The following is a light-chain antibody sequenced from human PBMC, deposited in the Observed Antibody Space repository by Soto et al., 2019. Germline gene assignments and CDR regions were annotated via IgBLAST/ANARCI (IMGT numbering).Light chain of an antibody. CDR2: GTS. CDR3: HQYNNWLWT. Sequence: EIVMTQSPATLSVSPGERATLSCRASQSVSSNLAWYQQKPGQTPRLLIFGTSTRATGIPARSSGSGSGTEFTLTISSLQSEDFAVYYCHQYNNWLWTFGQGTKVDTK. J-gene: IGKJ1*01. CDR1: QSVSSN. V-gene: IGKV3-15*01.